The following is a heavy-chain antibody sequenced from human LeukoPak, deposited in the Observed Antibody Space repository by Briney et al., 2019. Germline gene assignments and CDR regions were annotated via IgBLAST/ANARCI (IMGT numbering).Heavy chain of an antibody. D-gene: IGHD3-10*01. CDR1: GFTFSDYY. CDR2: ISSSGSTI. J-gene: IGHJ6*03. V-gene: IGHV3-11*01. Sequence: GGSLRLSCAASGFTFSDYYMSWIRQAPGKGLEWVSYISSSGSTIYYADYVKGRFTISRDNAKNSLYLQMNSLRAEDTAVYYCAREVRGSGSYYSPDYYYYMDVWGKGTTVTVSS. CDR3: AREVRGSGSYYSPDYYYYMDV.